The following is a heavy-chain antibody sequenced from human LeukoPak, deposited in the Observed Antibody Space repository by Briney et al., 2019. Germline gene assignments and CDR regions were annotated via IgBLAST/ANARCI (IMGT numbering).Heavy chain of an antibody. CDR1: GYTFTNYG. Sequence: ASVKVSCKASGYTFTNYGISWVRQAPGQGLEWMGWISAYNGNTHYAQNLQGRVTMTTDTSTSTAYMELSRLRSDDTAVYYCARPAEGIVGASRYFDYWGQGTLVTVSS. D-gene: IGHD1-26*01. CDR3: ARPAEGIVGASRYFDY. J-gene: IGHJ4*02. V-gene: IGHV1-18*01. CDR2: ISAYNGNT.